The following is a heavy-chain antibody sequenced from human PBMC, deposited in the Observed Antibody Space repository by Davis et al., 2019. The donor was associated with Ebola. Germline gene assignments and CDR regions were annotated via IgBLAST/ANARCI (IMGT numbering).Heavy chain of an antibody. CDR3: TTDYGDDIYYYYGMDV. CDR1: GFTVSSNY. D-gene: IGHD4-17*01. Sequence: GESLKISCAASGFTVSSNYMSWVRQAPGKGLEWVSVIYSGGSTYYADSVKGRFTISRDNSKNTLYLQMNSLKTEDTAVYYCTTDYGDDIYYYYGMDVWGQGTTVTVSS. J-gene: IGHJ6*02. V-gene: IGHV3-53*01. CDR2: IYSGGST.